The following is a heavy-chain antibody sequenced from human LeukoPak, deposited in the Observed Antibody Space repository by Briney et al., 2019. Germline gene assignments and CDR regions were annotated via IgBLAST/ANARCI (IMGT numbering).Heavy chain of an antibody. V-gene: IGHV3-30-3*01. J-gene: IGHJ4*02. CDR3: ARVSIGWYSFDY. D-gene: IGHD6-19*01. CDR2: ISYDGSNK. Sequence: GGSLRLSCAASGFTFSSYAMHWVRQAPGKGLEWVAVISYDGSNKYYADSVKGRFTISRDNAKDTVYLQMNSLRAEDTAVYYCARVSIGWYSFDYWGQGTLVTVSS. CDR1: GFTFSSYA.